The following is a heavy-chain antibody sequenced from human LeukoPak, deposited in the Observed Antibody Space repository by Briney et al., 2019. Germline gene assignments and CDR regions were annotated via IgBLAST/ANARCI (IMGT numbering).Heavy chain of an antibody. CDR1: GFTFSSYA. CDR2: ISGSGGST. D-gene: IGHD3-10*01. V-gene: IGHV3-23*01. Sequence: GGSLRLSCAASGFTFSSYAMSWVRQAPGKGLELVSAISGSGGSTYYADSVKGRFTISRDNSKNTLYLQMNSLRAEDTAVYYCARGKRGYYGSDIDYWGQGTLVTVSS. J-gene: IGHJ4*02. CDR3: ARGKRGYYGSDIDY.